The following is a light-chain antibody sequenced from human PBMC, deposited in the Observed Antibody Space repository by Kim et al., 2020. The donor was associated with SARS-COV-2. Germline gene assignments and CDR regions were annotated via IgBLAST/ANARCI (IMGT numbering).Light chain of an antibody. V-gene: IGLV3-1*01. Sequence: PGQTASITCSGDKLGDKYACWYQQKPGQSPVLVIYQDSKRPSGIPERFSGSNSGNTATLTISGTQAMDEADYYCQAWDSSTAWDVVFGGGTQLTVL. CDR1: KLGDKY. CDR2: QDS. J-gene: IGLJ2*01. CDR3: QAWDSSTAWDVV.